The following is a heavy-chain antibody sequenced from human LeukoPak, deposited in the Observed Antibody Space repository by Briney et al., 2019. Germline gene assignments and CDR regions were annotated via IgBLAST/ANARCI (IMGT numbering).Heavy chain of an antibody. CDR1: GHSLSSGDYY. CDR2: IYYSGST. Sequence: SQTLSLTCTFSGHSLSSGDYYWSWIRQPPGKGLEWIGYIYYSGSTYYNPSLKSRVTISVDTSKNQFSLKLSSVTAADTAVYYCAREEVVVTAAGGAFDIWGQGTMVTVSS. D-gene: IGHD2-21*02. J-gene: IGHJ3*02. CDR3: AREEVVVTAAGGAFDI. V-gene: IGHV4-30-4*01.